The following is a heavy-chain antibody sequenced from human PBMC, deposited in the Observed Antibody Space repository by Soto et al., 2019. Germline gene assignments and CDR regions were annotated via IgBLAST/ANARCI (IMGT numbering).Heavy chain of an antibody. Sequence: GGSISSGDYYWSWISQPPGKGLEWIGYIYYSGSTYYNPSLKSRVTISVDTSKNQFSLKLSSVTAADTAVYYCARVAGYDSSGELDYWGQGTLVTVSS. CDR1: GGSISSGDYY. CDR2: IYYSGST. J-gene: IGHJ4*02. D-gene: IGHD3-22*01. V-gene: IGHV4-30-4*01. CDR3: ARVAGYDSSGELDY.